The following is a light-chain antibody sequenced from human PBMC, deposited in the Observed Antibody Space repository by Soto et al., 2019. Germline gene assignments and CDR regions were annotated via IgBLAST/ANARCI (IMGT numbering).Light chain of an antibody. Sequence: EIVMTQSPVTLSVSPGERATLSCRASQSVRSNHLAWYQQKPGQAPRLLIYGASSRATGIPDRFSGSGSGTDFTLTISSLESEDFAVYYCQQYNNWPLTFGQGTRLEIK. CDR1: QSVRSN. J-gene: IGKJ5*01. V-gene: IGKV3D-15*01. CDR2: GAS. CDR3: QQYNNWPLT.